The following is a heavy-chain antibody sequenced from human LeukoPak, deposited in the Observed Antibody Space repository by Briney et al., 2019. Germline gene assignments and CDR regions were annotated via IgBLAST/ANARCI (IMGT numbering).Heavy chain of an antibody. D-gene: IGHD6-13*01. CDR3: AKDKITLAAAAFYYFDY. Sequence: GGPLRLSCAASGCTFRFSNYAMSWVRQAPGKGLEWVSAISGSGGSTYYADSLKGRFSISRDNSKNTLYLQMNSLRAEDTAVYYCAKDKITLAAAAFYYFDYWGQGTLVTVSS. CDR2: ISGSGGST. J-gene: IGHJ4*02. V-gene: IGHV3-23*01. CDR1: GCTFRFSNYA.